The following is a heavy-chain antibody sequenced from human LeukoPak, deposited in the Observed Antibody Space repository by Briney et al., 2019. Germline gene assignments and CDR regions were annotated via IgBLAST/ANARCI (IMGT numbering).Heavy chain of an antibody. V-gene: IGHV4-39*01. Sequence: SETLSLTCTVSGGSISNSSYYWGWIRQPPGKGLEWIGSIYYSGSTYYNPSLKSRVTISVDTSKNQFFLKLSSVTAADTAVYYCARRTAAKWYNLYWGQGTLVTVSS. CDR1: GGSISNSSYY. CDR2: IYYSGST. J-gene: IGHJ4*02. D-gene: IGHD1-1*01. CDR3: ARRTAAKWYNLY.